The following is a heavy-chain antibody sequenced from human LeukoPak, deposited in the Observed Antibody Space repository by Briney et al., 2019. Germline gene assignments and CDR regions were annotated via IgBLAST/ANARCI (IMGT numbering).Heavy chain of an antibody. CDR2: VSGNDGGT. Sequence: GGSLRLSCAASGFPFSSYAMSWVRHAPGKGLEWVSGVSGNDGGTFYADSVKGRFTISRDNSKNTLYLQMNSLRAEETGIYFCAKSTPSGLGVVGHWGQGTLVTVSS. J-gene: IGHJ4*02. D-gene: IGHD5-12*01. CDR1: GFPFSSYA. CDR3: AKSTPSGLGVVGH. V-gene: IGHV3-23*01.